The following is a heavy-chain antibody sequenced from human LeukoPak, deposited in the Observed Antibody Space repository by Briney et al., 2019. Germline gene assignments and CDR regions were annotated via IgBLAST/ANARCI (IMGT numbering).Heavy chain of an antibody. V-gene: IGHV3-23*01. D-gene: IGHD4-17*01. CDR1: GFTFSSYV. J-gene: IGHJ4*02. CDR2: ISGSGGST. CDR3: AKSMTTVTTLEIDY. Sequence: GGSLRLSCAASGFTFSSYVMSWVRQAPGKGLEWVSAISGSGGSTYYADSVKGRFTISRDNSKNTLYLQMNSLRAEDTAVYYCAKSMTTVTTLEIDYWGQGTLVTVSS.